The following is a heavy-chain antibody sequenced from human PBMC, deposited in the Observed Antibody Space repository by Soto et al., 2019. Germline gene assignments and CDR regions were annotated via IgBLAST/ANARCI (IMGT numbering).Heavy chain of an antibody. Sequence: ASVKVSCKGSGYGFTTYGITWVRQAPGQGLEWMAWTSAHNGNTNYAQKLQGRVTVTRDTSTSTAYMELRSLRSDDTAVYYCARGRYGDYWGQGALVTVSS. CDR3: ARGRYGDY. CDR2: TSAHNGNT. CDR1: GYGFTTYG. D-gene: IGHD1-1*01. J-gene: IGHJ4*02. V-gene: IGHV1-18*01.